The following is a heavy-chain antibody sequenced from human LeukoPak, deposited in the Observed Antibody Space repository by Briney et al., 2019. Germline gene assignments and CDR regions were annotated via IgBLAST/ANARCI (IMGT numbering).Heavy chain of an antibody. CDR1: GFTFSNAW. Sequence: GGSLRLSCATSGFTFSNAWMNWVRQAPGKGLEWVGRIRSNSDGGTIDYAAPVKGRFTLSRDDSKTTLYPQMNSLQTEDTAVYYCATDFYDSTWGQGTLVAVSS. CDR2: IRSNSDGGTI. J-gene: IGHJ5*02. V-gene: IGHV3-15*07. CDR3: ATDFYDST. D-gene: IGHD3-22*01.